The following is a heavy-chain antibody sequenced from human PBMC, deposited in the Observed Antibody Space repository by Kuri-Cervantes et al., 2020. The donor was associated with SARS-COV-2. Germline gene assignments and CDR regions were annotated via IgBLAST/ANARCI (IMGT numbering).Heavy chain of an antibody. D-gene: IGHD2-2*01. J-gene: IGHJ5*02. CDR2: IKCDGSEK. V-gene: IGHV3-52*01. Sequence: LSLTCAASGFTFSRYWMHWVCQAPEKGLEWVADIKCDGSEKYYADSVKGRFTISRDNSKNTLYLQMDSLRAEDTAVYYCARDRGVDYCSSTSCPSGPFGPFDPWGQGTLVTVSS. CDR3: ARDRGVDYCSSTSCPSGPFGPFDP. CDR1: GFTFSRYW.